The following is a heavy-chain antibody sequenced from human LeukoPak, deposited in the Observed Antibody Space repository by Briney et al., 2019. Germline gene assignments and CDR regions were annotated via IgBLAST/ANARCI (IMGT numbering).Heavy chain of an antibody. CDR3: ARGQRVIRAIDY. Sequence: PSETLSLTCTVSGGSISSSSYYWGWIRQPPGKGLEWIGSIYYSGSTYYNPSLKSRVTISVDTSKNQFSLKLSSVTAADTAVYYCARGQRVIRAIDYWGQGTLVTVSS. CDR2: IYYSGST. D-gene: IGHD3-22*01. CDR1: GGSISSSSYY. J-gene: IGHJ4*02. V-gene: IGHV4-39*01.